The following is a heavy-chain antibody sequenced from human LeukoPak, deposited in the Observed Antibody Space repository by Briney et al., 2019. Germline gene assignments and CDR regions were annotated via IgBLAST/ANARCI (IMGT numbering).Heavy chain of an antibody. Sequence: SETLSLTCTVSGGSISSYYWSWIRQPPGKGLEWIGYIYYSGSTNYNPSLKSRVTISVDTSKNQFSLKLSSVTAADTAFYYCARSSSGWPYYYYGMDVWGQGTTVTVSS. CDR1: GGSISSYY. J-gene: IGHJ6*02. V-gene: IGHV4-59*08. CDR3: ARSSSGWPYYYYGMDV. D-gene: IGHD6-19*01. CDR2: IYYSGST.